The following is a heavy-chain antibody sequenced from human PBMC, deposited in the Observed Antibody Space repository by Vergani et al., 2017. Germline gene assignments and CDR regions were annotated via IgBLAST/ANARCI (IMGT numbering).Heavy chain of an antibody. V-gene: IGHV4-61*02. J-gene: IGHJ4*02. CDR1: GESIRSGSHY. CDR2: IHTGGST. CDR3: ARSRPYCTSGSCPAI. Sequence: QVKLQESGPGLLKPSQTLSLTCTVSGESIRSGSHYWSWIRQPAGKGPEWIGHIHTGGSTDLNPSFKSRVSISVDSSKSQFSLKLNSVTVADTAAYYCARSRPYCTSGSCPAIWGQGTLVTVSS. D-gene: IGHD2-15*01.